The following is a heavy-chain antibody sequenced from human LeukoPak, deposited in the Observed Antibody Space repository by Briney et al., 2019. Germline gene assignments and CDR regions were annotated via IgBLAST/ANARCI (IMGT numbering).Heavy chain of an antibody. CDR2: ISGYNGNT. J-gene: IGHJ6*03. D-gene: IGHD1-26*01. CDR1: GYAFTGYG. V-gene: IGHV1-18*01. Sequence: GASVKVSCKASGYAFTGYGISWVRQAPGQGLERMGWISGYNGNTNYAQNLQGRVTMTTDTSTSTVYMELRSLRSDDTAVYYCAFSSYYLQGNYYYMDVWGKGTTVTVSS. CDR3: AFSSYYLQGNYYYMDV.